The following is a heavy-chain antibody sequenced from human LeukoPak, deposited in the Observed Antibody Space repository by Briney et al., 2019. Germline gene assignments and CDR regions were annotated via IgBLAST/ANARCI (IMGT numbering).Heavy chain of an antibody. D-gene: IGHD1-26*01. CDR2: INPNSGGT. J-gene: IGHJ5*02. V-gene: IGHV1-2*02. Sequence: ASVKVSCKASGYTFTGYYIHWVRQAPGQGLEWVGWINPNSGGTNYAQKFQGRVTMTRDTSISTAYMELSRLRSDDTAVYYCARDLGRYWFDPWGQGTLVTVSS. CDR1: GYTFTGYY. CDR3: ARDLGRYWFDP.